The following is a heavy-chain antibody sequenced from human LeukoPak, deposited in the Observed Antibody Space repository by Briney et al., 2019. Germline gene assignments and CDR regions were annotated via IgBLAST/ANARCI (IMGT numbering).Heavy chain of an antibody. CDR1: GFTFSDAW. Sequence: GGSLRLSCSASGFTFSDAWMGWVREAPGKGLEWVGRIKSKANGETTHFAAPVKGRFTISRDDSKNTLYLQMNGLKTEDTAVYYCAWGGDYFDFWGRGTLVTVSS. CDR3: AWGGDYFDF. CDR2: IKSKANGETT. D-gene: IGHD3-16*01. V-gene: IGHV3-15*01. J-gene: IGHJ4*02.